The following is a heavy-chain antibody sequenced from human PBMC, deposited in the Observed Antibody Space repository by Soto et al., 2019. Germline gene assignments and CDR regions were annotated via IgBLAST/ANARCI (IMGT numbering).Heavy chain of an antibody. V-gene: IGHV3-23*01. CDR3: AKGRSYYYYYGVDV. CDR1: GFTFSSYA. CDR2: ITGSGGNT. J-gene: IGHJ6*02. Sequence: PGGSLRLSCAASGFTFSSYAMSWVRQAPGMGLEWVSVITGSGGNTYYADSVKGRFTISRDNSKNTLYLQMNSLRAEDTAVYYCAKGRSYYYYYGVDVWGQGTTVTVSS.